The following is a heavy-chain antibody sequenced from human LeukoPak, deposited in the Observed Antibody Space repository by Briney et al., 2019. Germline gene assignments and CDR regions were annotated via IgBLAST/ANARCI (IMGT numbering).Heavy chain of an antibody. D-gene: IGHD6-13*01. CDR2: INSDGRST. CDR1: GFTFSSYW. Sequence: PGGSLRLSCAASGFTFSSYWMHWVRQVPGKGLVWVSRINSDGRSTSYADFVKGRFTISRDNAENTLCLQMNSLRAEDTAVYYCARDGSSWSFPLNRFDPWGQGTLVTVSS. CDR3: ARDGSSWSFPLNRFDP. J-gene: IGHJ5*02. V-gene: IGHV3-74*01.